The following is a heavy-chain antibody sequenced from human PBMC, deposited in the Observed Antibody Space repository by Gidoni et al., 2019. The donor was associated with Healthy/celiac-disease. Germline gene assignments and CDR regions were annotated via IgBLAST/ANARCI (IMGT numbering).Heavy chain of an antibody. CDR3: TTDYGDYAGPLGAEYFQH. J-gene: IGHJ1*01. V-gene: IGHV3-15*01. CDR1: GFTFSNAW. Sequence: EVQLVESGGGLVKPGGSLRLSCAASGFTFSNAWMSWVRQAPGKGLEWVGRIKSKTDGGTTDYAAPVKGRFTISRDDSKNTLYLQMNSLKTEDTAVYYCTTDYGDYAGPLGAEYFQHWGQGTLVTVSS. CDR2: IKSKTDGGTT. D-gene: IGHD4-17*01.